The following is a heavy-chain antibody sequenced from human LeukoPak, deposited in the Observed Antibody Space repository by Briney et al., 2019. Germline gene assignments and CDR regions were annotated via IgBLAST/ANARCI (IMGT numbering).Heavy chain of an antibody. Sequence: GGSLRLSCAASGFTVSSNYMSWVRQAPGKGLEWVSSISSSSSYIYYADSVKGRFTISRDNAKNSLYLQMNSLRAEDTAVYYCASGGITVTGFEYWGQGTLVTVSS. J-gene: IGHJ4*02. V-gene: IGHV3-21*01. CDR3: ASGGITVTGFEY. CDR2: ISSSSSYI. CDR1: GFTVSSNY. D-gene: IGHD4-17*01.